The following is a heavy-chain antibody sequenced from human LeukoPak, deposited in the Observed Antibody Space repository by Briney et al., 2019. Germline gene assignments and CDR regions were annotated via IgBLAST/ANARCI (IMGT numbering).Heavy chain of an antibody. CDR3: ARHIPLRQLVLWPYYGMDV. V-gene: IGHV4-39*01. CDR1: GGSIDSSSYY. Sequence: SETLSLTCTVSGGSIDSSSYYWGWIRQPPGKGLEWIGSIYYSGSTYYNPSLKSRVTISVDTSKNQFSLKLSSVTAADTAAYYCARHIPLRQLVLWPYYGMDVWGQGTTVTVSS. CDR2: IYYSGST. D-gene: IGHD6-6*01. J-gene: IGHJ6*02.